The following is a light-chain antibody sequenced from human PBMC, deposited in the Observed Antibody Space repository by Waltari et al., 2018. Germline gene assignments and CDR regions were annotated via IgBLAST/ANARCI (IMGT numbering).Light chain of an antibody. CDR2: WAS. CDR1: QSVLYSLNNKNY. J-gene: IGKJ4*01. Sequence: DIVMTQSPDSLAVSLGERATINCKSSQSVLYSLNNKNYLAWYQQKPGQPAKLLICWASTRESGVPDRFSGSGSGTDFTLTISSLQAEDVAVYYCQQYYSTQLTFGGGTKVEIK. CDR3: QQYYSTQLT. V-gene: IGKV4-1*01.